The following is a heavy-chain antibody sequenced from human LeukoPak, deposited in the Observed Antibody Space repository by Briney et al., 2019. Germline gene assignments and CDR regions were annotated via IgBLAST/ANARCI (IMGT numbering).Heavy chain of an antibody. D-gene: IGHD5-24*01. V-gene: IGHV3-64*01. CDR2: ISGNGSNT. Sequence: GGSLRLSCSASGFTVSNYPMHWLRQAPGKAREYVSGISGNGSNTYYANSVQGRFTISRDNSKHTLYIQMGSLRAEDMAVYYCARSKRWLEHYWYFDLWGRGTLVTVSS. CDR3: ARSKRWLEHYWYFDL. J-gene: IGHJ2*01. CDR1: GFTVSNYP.